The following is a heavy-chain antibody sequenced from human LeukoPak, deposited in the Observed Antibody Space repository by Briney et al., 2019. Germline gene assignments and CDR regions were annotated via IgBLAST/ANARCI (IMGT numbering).Heavy chain of an antibody. CDR1: GGSISSSSYY. Sequence: SETLSLTCTVSGGSISSSSYYWGWIRQPPGKGLEWIGSIYYSGSTYYNPSLKSRVTISVDTSKNQFSLKLSSVTAADTAVYYCARQGITIFGVVIISGSYPPHANWFDPWGQGTLVTVSS. D-gene: IGHD3-3*01. V-gene: IGHV4-39*01. CDR2: IYYSGST. J-gene: IGHJ5*02. CDR3: ARQGITIFGVVIISGSYPPHANWFDP.